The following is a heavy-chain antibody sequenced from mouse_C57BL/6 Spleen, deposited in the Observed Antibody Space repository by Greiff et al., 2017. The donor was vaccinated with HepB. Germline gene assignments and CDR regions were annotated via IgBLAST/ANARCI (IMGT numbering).Heavy chain of an antibody. CDR1: GFNIKDDY. CDR3: TRGSSAWFAY. CDR2: IDPENGDT. J-gene: IGHJ3*01. V-gene: IGHV14-4*01. Sequence: EVQLQQSGAELVRPGASVKLSCTASGFNIKDDYMHWVKQRPEQGLEWIGWIDPENGDTEYASKFQGKATISADTSSNTAYLQLSSLTSEDTAVYYCTRGSSAWFAYWGDGTLCTVSA. D-gene: IGHD1-1*01.